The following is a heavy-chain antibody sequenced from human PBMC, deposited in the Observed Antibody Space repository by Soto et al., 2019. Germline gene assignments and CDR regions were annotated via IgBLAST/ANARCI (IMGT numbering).Heavy chain of an antibody. Sequence: EVQLVESGGGLVKPGGSLRLSCAASGFTFSSYSMNWVRQAPGKGLEWVSSISSSSSYIYYADSVKGRFTISRDNAKNSLYLQMNSLRAEDTAVYYCARDPIYGSVSPSSAFDIWGQGTMVTVSS. D-gene: IGHD3-10*01. CDR2: ISSSSSYI. CDR1: GFTFSSYS. V-gene: IGHV3-21*01. J-gene: IGHJ3*02. CDR3: ARDPIYGSVSPSSAFDI.